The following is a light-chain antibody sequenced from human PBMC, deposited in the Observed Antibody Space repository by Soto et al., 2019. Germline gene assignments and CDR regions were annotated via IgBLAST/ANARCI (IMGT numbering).Light chain of an antibody. CDR3: TSWTTSTTMI. Sequence: QSALTQPASVSGSPDQSITISGTGPSITIGAYNFVSWYQQHPGKAPKLMLYDVNIRPSGVSNRFSGSKSGNTASLTISGLQAEDEADYYCTSWTTSTTMIFGGGTKLTVL. V-gene: IGLV2-14*03. CDR1: SITIGAYNF. J-gene: IGLJ2*01. CDR2: DVN.